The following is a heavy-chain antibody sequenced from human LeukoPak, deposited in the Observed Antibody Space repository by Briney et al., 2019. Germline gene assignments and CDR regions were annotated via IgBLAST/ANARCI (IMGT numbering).Heavy chain of an antibody. CDR1: GASISSGSNY. CDR3: ARVGSSSWYGYYYYMDV. Sequence: SETLSLTCSVSGASISSGSNYWGWIRQPPGKTLEWIGSIYSSGSTYYNPSLKSRVIIIIDTPKNHFSLTLSSVTAADTAVYYCARVGSSSWYGYYYYMDVWGKGTTVTVSS. CDR2: IYSSGST. D-gene: IGHD6-13*01. V-gene: IGHV4-39*07. J-gene: IGHJ6*03.